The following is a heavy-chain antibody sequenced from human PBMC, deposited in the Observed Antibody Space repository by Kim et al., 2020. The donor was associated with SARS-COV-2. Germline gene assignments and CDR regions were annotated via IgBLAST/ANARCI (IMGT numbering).Heavy chain of an antibody. CDR1: GFTFSSYA. CDR2: IWYDGSNK. V-gene: IGHV3-33*06. Sequence: GGSLRLSCAASGFTFSSYAMHWVRQAPGKGLEWVAVIWYDGSNKYYADSVKGRFTISRDNSKNTLYLQMNSLRAEDTAVYYCAKDLFRPDGYWGQGTLVTVSS. J-gene: IGHJ4*02. CDR3: AKDLFRPDGY. D-gene: IGHD3-10*01.